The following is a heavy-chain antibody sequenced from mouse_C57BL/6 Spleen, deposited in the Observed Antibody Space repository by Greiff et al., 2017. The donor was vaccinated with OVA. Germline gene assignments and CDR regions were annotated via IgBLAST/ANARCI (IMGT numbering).Heavy chain of an antibody. Sequence: VQLQQPGAELVKPGASVKMSCKASGYTFTSYWITWVKQRPGQGLEWIGDIYPGSGSTDYIEKFKSKATLTVDTSSSTAYMQLSSLTSEDSAVYYCANDYGSYFDYWGQGTTLTVSS. CDR2: IYPGSGST. V-gene: IGHV1-55*01. CDR3: ANDYGSYFDY. D-gene: IGHD1-1*01. CDR1: GYTFTSYW. J-gene: IGHJ2*01.